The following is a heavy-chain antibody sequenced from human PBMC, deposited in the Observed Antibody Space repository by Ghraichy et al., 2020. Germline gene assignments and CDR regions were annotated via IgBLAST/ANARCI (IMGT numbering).Heavy chain of an antibody. V-gene: IGHV3-15*01. CDR1: GFTFSNAW. Sequence: GGSLRLSCAASGFTFSNAWMSWVRQAPGKGLEWVGRIKSKTDGGTTDYAAPVKGRFTISRDDSKNTLYLQMNSLKTEDTAVYYCTTYPRVLRFLEWPHDAFDIWGQGTMVTVSS. J-gene: IGHJ3*02. CDR3: TTYPRVLRFLEWPHDAFDI. CDR2: IKSKTDGGTT. D-gene: IGHD3-3*01.